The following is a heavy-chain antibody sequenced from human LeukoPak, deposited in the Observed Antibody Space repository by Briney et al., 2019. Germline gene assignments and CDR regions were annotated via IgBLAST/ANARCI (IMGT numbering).Heavy chain of an antibody. CDR2: IFYTGNT. CDR3: ARQRRNEFWSGYPPAGFFDY. V-gene: IGHV4-59*08. D-gene: IGHD3-3*01. J-gene: IGHJ4*02. Sequence: SETLSLTCTVSGGSMTNYYWSWIRQTPRKGLEWMGYIFYTGNTDYNPSLKSRLTISVDTSKNQFSLKLSSVTAADTAVYYCARQRRNEFWSGYPPAGFFDYWGQGTLVTVSS. CDR1: GGSMTNYY.